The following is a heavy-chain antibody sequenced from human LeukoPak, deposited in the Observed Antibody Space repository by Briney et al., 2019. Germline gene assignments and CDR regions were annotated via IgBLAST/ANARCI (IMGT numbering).Heavy chain of an antibody. CDR1: GYTFTSYG. V-gene: IGHV1-18*01. CDR3: ARHTGSGSYYDY. CDR2: ISAYNGNT. J-gene: IGHJ4*02. Sequence: GASVRVSCKASGYTFTSYGMSWVRQAPGQGLEWMGWISAYNGNTNYAQKLQGRVTITRDKSTSTAYMELRSLRSDDTAVYYCARHTGSGSYYDYWGQGTLVTISS. D-gene: IGHD3-10*01.